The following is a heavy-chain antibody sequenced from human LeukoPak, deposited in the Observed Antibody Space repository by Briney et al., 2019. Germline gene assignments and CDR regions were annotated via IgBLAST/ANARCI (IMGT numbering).Heavy chain of an antibody. J-gene: IGHJ4*02. Sequence: GGSLRLSCAASGFTFSSYWMHWVRQAPGKGLVWVSRINSDGSSTSYADSVKGRFTISRDNAKNTLYLQMNSLRAEDTAVYYCARDRDSSSWYLYAGFDYWGQGTLVTVSS. CDR3: ARDRDSSSWYLYAGFDY. CDR1: GFTFSSYW. V-gene: IGHV3-74*01. D-gene: IGHD6-13*01. CDR2: INSDGSST.